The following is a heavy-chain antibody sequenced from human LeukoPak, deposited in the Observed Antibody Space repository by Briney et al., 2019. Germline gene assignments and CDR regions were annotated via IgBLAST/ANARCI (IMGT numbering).Heavy chain of an antibody. Sequence: ASVKVSCKLSRDTLTEFSMHWVRQSPGKGLEWIGGFVPEDGETIYAQKFQGRVTMTEDTSTDTAYMELSSLRSDDTAVYFCARGLVSDFWSGYYPQHYYYYIDVWGKGTTVTVSS. V-gene: IGHV1-24*01. D-gene: IGHD3-3*01. CDR2: FVPEDGET. CDR3: ARGLVSDFWSGYYPQHYYYYIDV. J-gene: IGHJ6*03. CDR1: RDTLTEFS.